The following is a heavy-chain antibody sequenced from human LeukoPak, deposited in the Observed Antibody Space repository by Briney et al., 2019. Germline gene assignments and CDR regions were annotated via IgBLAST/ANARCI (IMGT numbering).Heavy chain of an antibody. J-gene: IGHJ4*02. CDR3: ARGWNGIVGATTYFDY. CDR2: ISSSSSYI. D-gene: IGHD1-26*01. Sequence: GGSLRLSCAASGFTFSSYGMNWVRQAPGKGLEWVSSISSSSSYIYYADSVKGRFTISRDNAKNSLYLQMNSLRAEDTAVYYCARGWNGIVGATTYFDYWGQGTLVTVSS. V-gene: IGHV3-21*01. CDR1: GFTFSSYG.